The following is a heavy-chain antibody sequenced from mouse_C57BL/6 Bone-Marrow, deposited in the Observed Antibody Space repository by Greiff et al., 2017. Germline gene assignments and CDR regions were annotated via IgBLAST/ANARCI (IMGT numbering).Heavy chain of an antibody. Sequence: EVHLVESGGDLVKPGGSLKLSCAASGFTFSSYGMSWVRQTPDKRLEWVATISSGGSYTYYPDSVKGRFTISRDNAKNTLYLQMSSLKSEDTAMYYCARRRSYFDYWGQGTTLTVSS. V-gene: IGHV5-6*01. CDR3: ARRRSYFDY. CDR1: GFTFSSYG. CDR2: ISSGGSYT. J-gene: IGHJ2*01.